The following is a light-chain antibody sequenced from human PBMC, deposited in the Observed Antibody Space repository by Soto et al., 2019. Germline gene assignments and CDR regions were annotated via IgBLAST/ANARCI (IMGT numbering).Light chain of an antibody. J-gene: IGKJ1*01. CDR3: QQYNNWPQA. Sequence: IWITQFPSTMTVCQGERATFSCSASQSVSSNLAWYQQKPGQAPRLLIYGASTRATGIPARFSGSGSGTEFTLTISSLQSEDFAVYYCQQYNNWPQAFGQGTKVDIK. V-gene: IGKV3-15*01. CDR1: QSVSSN. CDR2: GAS.